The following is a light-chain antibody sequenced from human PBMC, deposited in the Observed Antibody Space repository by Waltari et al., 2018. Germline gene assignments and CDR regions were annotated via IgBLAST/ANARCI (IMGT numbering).Light chain of an antibody. V-gene: IGKV3-11*01. CDR2: DAS. CDR3: QPRNIWPIT. CDR1: QSVDSY. J-gene: IGKJ5*01. Sequence: EIVLTQSPATLSLSPGERATLFYRASQSVDSYLGWYQQKPGQAPRLLIYDASYRAPGIPARFRGSGSGTDFTLTISSLEPEDFAVYYCQPRNIWPITFGQGTRLDIK.